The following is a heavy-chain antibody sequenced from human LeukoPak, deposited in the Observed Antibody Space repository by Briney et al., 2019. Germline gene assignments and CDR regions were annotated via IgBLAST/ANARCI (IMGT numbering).Heavy chain of an antibody. CDR3: ARRGFLDY. D-gene: IGHD2-21*01. CDR2: IYYSGST. CDR1: GGSISRYY. Sequence: SETLSLTCTVSGGSISRYYWSWIRQPPGKGLEWIGYIYYSGSTNYNPSLKSRVTISVETSKNLFSLKLSSVTAADTAVYYCARRGFLDYWGQGTLVTVSS. V-gene: IGHV4-59*08. J-gene: IGHJ4*02.